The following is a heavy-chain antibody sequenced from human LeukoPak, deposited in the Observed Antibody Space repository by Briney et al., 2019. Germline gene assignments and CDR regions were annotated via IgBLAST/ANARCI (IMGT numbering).Heavy chain of an antibody. CDR3: VRDGPRGGSFEV. V-gene: IGHV6-1*01. CDR2: TYYRSKWYI. D-gene: IGHD3-10*01. Sequence: SQTLPLTAKTDEGSVCNKSGAWNWIKQSPSRGLEWLGRTYYRSKWYIDYALSVKSRMTINSDTSKNLVSLQLNSVTPEDTALYYCVRDGPRGGSFEVWGQGTMLTVSS. J-gene: IGHJ3*01. CDR1: EGSVCNKSGA.